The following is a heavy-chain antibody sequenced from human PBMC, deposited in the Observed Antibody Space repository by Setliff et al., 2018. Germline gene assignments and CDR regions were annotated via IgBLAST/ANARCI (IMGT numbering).Heavy chain of an antibody. CDR3: ARDVFPYHYEGAFDI. CDR2: INPSSGRT. CDR1: GYTFTSHY. Sequence: ASVKVSCKASGYTFTSHYVHWVRQAPGLGLELMGTINPSSGRTSYAQKFQGRVTMTRDTSTSTVYMDMSSLRSEDTAVYYCARDVFPYHYEGAFDIWGQGTMVTVSS. D-gene: IGHD3-22*01. J-gene: IGHJ3*02. V-gene: IGHV1-46*01.